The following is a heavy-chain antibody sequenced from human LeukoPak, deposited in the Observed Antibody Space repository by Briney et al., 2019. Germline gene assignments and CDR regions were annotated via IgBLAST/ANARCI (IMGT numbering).Heavy chain of an antibody. D-gene: IGHD6-13*01. CDR2: IWYDGSNK. Sequence: GGSLRLSCAASGFTFSSYGMHWVRQAPGKGLEWVAVIWYDGSNKYYADSVKGRFTISRDNSKNTLYLQMNSLRAEDTAVYYCAKAGSVVLYSSSWLAWLDYWGQGTLVTVSS. V-gene: IGHV3-33*06. J-gene: IGHJ4*02. CDR1: GFTFSSYG. CDR3: AKAGSVVLYSSSWLAWLDY.